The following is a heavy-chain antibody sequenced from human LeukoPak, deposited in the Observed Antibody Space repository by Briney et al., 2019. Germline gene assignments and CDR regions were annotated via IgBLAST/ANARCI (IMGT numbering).Heavy chain of an antibody. V-gene: IGHV3-23*01. CDR3: AKHRDYIWGSYRQTYFDS. D-gene: IGHD3-16*02. J-gene: IGHJ4*02. CDR1: GFIFSNYG. Sequence: GGSLRLSCAASGFIFSNYGMNWVRQAPGKGLEWVSVVSGSGGSTYYADSVKGRFTISRDNSNNTLYLQMNSLRAEDTAVYYCAKHRDYIWGSYRQTYFDSWGQGTLVTVSS. CDR2: VSGSGGST.